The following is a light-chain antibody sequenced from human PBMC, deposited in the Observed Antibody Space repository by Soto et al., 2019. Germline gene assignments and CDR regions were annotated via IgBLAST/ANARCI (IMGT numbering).Light chain of an antibody. CDR2: KAS. CDR3: QQYHIYSGK. J-gene: IGKJ1*01. V-gene: IGKV1-5*03. Sequence: DIQMTQSPSSLSASVVDRVTMTCRASQTIDSWLAWYHQRPGQPPNLLIYKASTLASGVPSRFSGSGSGTEFTLTINSLQPDDFATYYCQQYHIYSGKFGQGTKVDIK. CDR1: QTIDSW.